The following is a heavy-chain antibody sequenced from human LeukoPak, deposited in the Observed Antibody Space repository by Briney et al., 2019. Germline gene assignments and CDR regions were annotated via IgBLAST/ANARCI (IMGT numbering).Heavy chain of an antibody. CDR2: INHSGST. D-gene: IGHD6-13*01. V-gene: IGHV4-34*01. CDR1: GGSFSGYY. Sequence: SETLSLTCAVYGGSFSGYYWSWIRQPPGKGLEWIGEINHSGSTNYNPSLKSRVTISVDTSKNQFSLKLSSVTAADTAVYYCVAAAAVDYWGQGTLVTVSS. CDR3: VAAAAVDY. J-gene: IGHJ4*02.